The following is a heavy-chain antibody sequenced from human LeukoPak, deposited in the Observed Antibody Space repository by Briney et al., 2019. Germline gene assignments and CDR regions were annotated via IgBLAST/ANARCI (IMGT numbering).Heavy chain of an antibody. CDR2: IYYGGST. Sequence: SQTLSLTCTVSGGSISSGDYYWSWIRQPPGKGLEWIGYIYYGGSTYYNPSLKSRVTISVDTSKNQFSLKLSSVTAADTAVYYCARLRCSSTSCPFYYYYYMDVWGKGTTVTVSS. J-gene: IGHJ6*03. V-gene: IGHV4-30-4*08. CDR1: GGSISSGDYY. D-gene: IGHD2-2*01. CDR3: ARLRCSSTSCPFYYYYYMDV.